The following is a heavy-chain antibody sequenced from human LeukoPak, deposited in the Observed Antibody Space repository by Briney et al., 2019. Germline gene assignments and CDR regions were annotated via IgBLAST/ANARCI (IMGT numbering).Heavy chain of an antibody. Sequence: SETLSLTCTVSGGSISSYYWGWLRQPPGKGLEWVGSIYYSKSTYYNPSRKSQVTISVDTSKNQFALKLSSVTAADTAVYYCARLAYYDYVWGSYRPFDYWGQGTLVTVSS. CDR1: GGSISSYY. J-gene: IGHJ4*02. D-gene: IGHD3-16*02. CDR2: IYYSKST. V-gene: IGHV4-39*01. CDR3: ARLAYYDYVWGSYRPFDY.